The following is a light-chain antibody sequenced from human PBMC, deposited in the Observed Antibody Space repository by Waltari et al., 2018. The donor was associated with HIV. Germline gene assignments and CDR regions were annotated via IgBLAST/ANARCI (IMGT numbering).Light chain of an antibody. J-gene: IGKJ2*01. CDR1: QNVDSW. CDR3: QQYNSDFYT. Sequence: IQMTQSPSILSASVGDRATITCRASQNVDSWLAWYQQRPGRAPKLLIHKASTLEYGVPARFTGSGSGTNFTLTINSLHPDDFATYYCQQYNSDFYTFGLGTRLDLK. CDR2: KAS. V-gene: IGKV1-5*03.